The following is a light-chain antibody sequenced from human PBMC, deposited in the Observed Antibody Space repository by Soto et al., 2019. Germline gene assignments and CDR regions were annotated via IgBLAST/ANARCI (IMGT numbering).Light chain of an antibody. CDR2: KAS. J-gene: IGKJ1*01. CDR1: QTISSW. V-gene: IGKV1-39*01. CDR3: QQSYSTPPT. Sequence: DIQMTQSPSTLSGSVGDRVTITCRASQTISSWFSWYQQKPGKAPKLLIYKASTLKSGFPSRFSGTGSGTDFTLTISSLQPEDFATYYCQQSYSTPPTFGQGTKVDIK.